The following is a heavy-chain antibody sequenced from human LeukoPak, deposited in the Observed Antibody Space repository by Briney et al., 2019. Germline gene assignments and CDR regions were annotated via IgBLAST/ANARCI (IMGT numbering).Heavy chain of an antibody. CDR2: IWHDGNNK. D-gene: IGHD2-8*01. CDR1: GFTISSYG. V-gene: IGHV3-33*01. CDR3: ARGPGSSVYASAIDY. J-gene: IGHJ4*02. Sequence: GRSLRLSCAASGFTISSYGMHWVRQAPGKGLEWAAVIWHDGNNKYYADSVKGRFTISRDNSKNTLYLQMNTLRAEDTAVYYCARGPGSSVYASAIDYWGQGTLVTVSS.